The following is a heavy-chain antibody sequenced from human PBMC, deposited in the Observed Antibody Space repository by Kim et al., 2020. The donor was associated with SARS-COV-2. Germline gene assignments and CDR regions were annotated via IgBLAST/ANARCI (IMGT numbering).Heavy chain of an antibody. D-gene: IGHD3-22*01. V-gene: IGHV4-59*08. Sequence: SETLSLTCTVSGGSISSYYWSWIRQPPGKGLEWIGYIYYSGSTNYNPSLKSRVTISVDTSKNQFSLKLSSVTAADTAVYYCARRAYYYDSSGYYRGSGYYYGMDVWGQGTTVTVSS. J-gene: IGHJ6*02. CDR1: GGSISSYY. CDR3: ARRAYYYDSSGYYRGSGYYYGMDV. CDR2: IYYSGST.